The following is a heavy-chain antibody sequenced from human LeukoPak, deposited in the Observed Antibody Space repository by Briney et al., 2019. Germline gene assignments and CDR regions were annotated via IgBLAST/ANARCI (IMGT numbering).Heavy chain of an antibody. D-gene: IGHD5-12*01. Sequence: GGSLRLSCAASGFTFTSYAMHWVRQAPGQRLEWMGWINAGNGNTKYSPKFQGRVTITRGTSASTAYMELSSLRSEDTAVYYCARTRMVATTRFDYWGQGTLVTVSS. CDR2: INAGNGNT. V-gene: IGHV1-3*01. CDR3: ARTRMVATTRFDY. J-gene: IGHJ4*02. CDR1: GFTFTSYA.